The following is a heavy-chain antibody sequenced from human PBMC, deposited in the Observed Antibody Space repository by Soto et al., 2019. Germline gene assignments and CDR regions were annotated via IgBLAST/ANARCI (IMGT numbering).Heavy chain of an antibody. J-gene: IGHJ4*02. CDR3: ARGGEKFDY. Sequence: ASVKFSCKASGYTFITYGLSWVRQAPGQGFEWMGWISTFNGNTNYAQKFQGRVTMTTDTSTSTAYMELRSLGSDDTAVYYCARGGEKFDYWGQGALVTVSS. CDR2: ISTFNGNT. CDR1: GYTFITYG. V-gene: IGHV1-18*01. D-gene: IGHD3-10*01.